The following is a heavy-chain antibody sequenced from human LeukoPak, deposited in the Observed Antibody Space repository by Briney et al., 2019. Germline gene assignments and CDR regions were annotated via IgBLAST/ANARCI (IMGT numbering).Heavy chain of an antibody. J-gene: IGHJ3*02. CDR2: IYYSGGT. V-gene: IGHV4-39*01. Sequence: PSETLSLTCTVSGASTSSRSFYWGWIRQPPGKGLEWIGTIYYSGGTYYNPSLKNRVTISVDTSRNQFSLKLSSVTAADAAVYYCARHAPYSRTRDAFDIWGQGTTVTVSS. D-gene: IGHD6-13*01. CDR1: GASTSSRSFY. CDR3: ARHAPYSRTRDAFDI.